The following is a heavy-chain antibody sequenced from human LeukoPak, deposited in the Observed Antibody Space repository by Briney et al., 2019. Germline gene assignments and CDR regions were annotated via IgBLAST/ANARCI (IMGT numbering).Heavy chain of an antibody. Sequence: GGSLRLSCAASGFTFSSYSMNWVRQAPGKGLEWVSSISSSSSYIYYADSVKGRFTISRDNAKNSLYLQMNSLRAEDTAVYYCARDQGYGSGSSSLYYYYGMDVWGQGTTVTVSS. CDR3: ARDQGYGSGSSSLYYYYGMDV. CDR2: ISSSSSYI. D-gene: IGHD3-10*01. V-gene: IGHV3-21*01. J-gene: IGHJ6*02. CDR1: GFTFSSYS.